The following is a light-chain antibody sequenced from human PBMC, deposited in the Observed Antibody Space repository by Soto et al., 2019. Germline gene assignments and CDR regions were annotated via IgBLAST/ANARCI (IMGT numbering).Light chain of an antibody. V-gene: IGLV2-14*01. CDR3: SSYTISNTLYV. CDR1: SSDVGDYDY. Sequence: QSVLTQPASVSGSPGQSITISCTGTSSDVGDYDYVSWYQQHPGKAPKLMIYDVSNRPSGVSNRFSGSKSGNTASLTISGLQAEDEADYYCSSYTISNTLYVFGYGTKVTVL. J-gene: IGLJ1*01. CDR2: DVS.